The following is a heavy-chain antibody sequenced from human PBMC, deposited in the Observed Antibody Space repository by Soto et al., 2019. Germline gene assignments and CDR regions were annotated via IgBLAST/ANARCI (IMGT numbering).Heavy chain of an antibody. CDR1: GGTFSSYA. CDR2: IIPIFGTA. CDR3: ARSARILNCSGGSCYFIFPD. J-gene: IGHJ4*02. V-gene: IGHV1-69*01. D-gene: IGHD2-15*01. Sequence: QVQLVQSGAEVKKPGSSVKVSCKASGGTFSSYAISWVRQAPGQGLEWIGGIIPIFGTATYAQKFQGRVTITADESTSTAYMELSSLRSEDTAVYYCARSARILNCSGGSCYFIFPDWGQGTLVTVSS.